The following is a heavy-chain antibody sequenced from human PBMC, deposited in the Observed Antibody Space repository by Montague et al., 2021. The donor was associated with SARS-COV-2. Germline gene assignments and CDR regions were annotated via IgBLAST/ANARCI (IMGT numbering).Heavy chain of an antibody. D-gene: IGHD3-3*01. Sequence: SETLSLTCTVSGGSISSSSYYWGWIRQPPGKGLEWIGSIYYSGSTYYNPSLKSRVTISVDTSKNQFFLKLSSVTAADTAVYYCARLPGYYDVWSGSFDYWGQGTLVTVSS. CDR3: ARLPGYYDVWSGSFDY. CDR1: GGSISSSSYY. V-gene: IGHV4-39*01. J-gene: IGHJ4*02. CDR2: IYYSGST.